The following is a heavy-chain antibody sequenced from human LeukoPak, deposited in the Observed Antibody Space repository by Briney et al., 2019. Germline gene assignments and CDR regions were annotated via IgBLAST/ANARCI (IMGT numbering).Heavy chain of an antibody. CDR2: IDSDGRST. CDR3: SRGKILGDDFDY. J-gene: IGHJ4*02. CDR1: GLTLSSYW. D-gene: IGHD2-21*02. Sequence: GGSLRLSCAASGLTLSSYWMFWVREAPGKGLEWVARIDSDGRSTIYADSVKGRFTISRDNAKHTLYLQMNSLRAEDTAVYYCSRGKILGDDFDYWGQGTLVTVSS. V-gene: IGHV3-74*01.